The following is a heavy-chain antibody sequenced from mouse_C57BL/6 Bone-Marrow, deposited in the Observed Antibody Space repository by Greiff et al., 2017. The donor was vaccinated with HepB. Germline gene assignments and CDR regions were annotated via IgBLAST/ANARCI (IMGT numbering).Heavy chain of an antibody. CDR3: TRTGTLAY. CDR1: GYTFTSYW. D-gene: IGHD4-1*01. V-gene: IGHV1-5*01. CDR2: IYPGNSDT. J-gene: IGHJ3*01. Sequence: EVQLQESGTVLARPGASVKMSCKTSGYTFTSYWMHWVKQRPGQGLEWIGAIYPGNSDTSYNQKFKGKAKLTAVTSASTAYMELSSLTNEDSAVYYCTRTGTLAYWGQGTLVTVSA.